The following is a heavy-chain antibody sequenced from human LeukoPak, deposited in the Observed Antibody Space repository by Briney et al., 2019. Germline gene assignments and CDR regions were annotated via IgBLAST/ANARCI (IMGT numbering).Heavy chain of an antibody. CDR2: ISGSGSST. D-gene: IGHD6-13*01. CDR3: AKRFSSSWYYFDY. CDR1: GFTFSSSV. J-gene: IGHJ4*02. V-gene: IGHV3-23*01. Sequence: GGSLRLSCAASGFTFSSSVMSWVRQAPGKGLEWVSTISGSGSSTYYADSVKGRFTIPRDNSKNTLYLQMNSLRAEDTAVYYCAKRFSSSWYYFDYWGQGTLVTVSS.